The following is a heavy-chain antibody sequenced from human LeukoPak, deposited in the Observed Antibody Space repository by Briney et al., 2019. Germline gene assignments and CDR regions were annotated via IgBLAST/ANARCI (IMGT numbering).Heavy chain of an antibody. Sequence: PSETLSLTCTVSGGSISSYYWSWIRQPAGEGLEWIGRIYTSGSTNYNPSLKSRVTISVDKSKNQFSLKLSSVTAADTAVYYCARDPPGYYDSSGYYPFDYWGQGTLVTVSS. CDR3: ARDPPGYYDSSGYYPFDY. J-gene: IGHJ4*02. CDR2: IYTSGST. V-gene: IGHV4-4*07. D-gene: IGHD3-22*01. CDR1: GGSISSYY.